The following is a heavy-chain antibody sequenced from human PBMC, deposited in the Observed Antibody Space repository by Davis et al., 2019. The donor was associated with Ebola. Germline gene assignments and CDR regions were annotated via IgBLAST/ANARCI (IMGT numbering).Heavy chain of an antibody. CDR2: LGTSADT. Sequence: GESLKISCAASGFVFSSYVMSWVRLAPGKGLEWVSTLGTSADTYYADSVKGRFTISRDNSKNTLHLQMNSLRVEDTAMYYCVKDTSNIWFDVWGQGTLVTVSA. CDR1: GFVFSSYV. CDR3: VKDTSNIWFDV. D-gene: IGHD2/OR15-2a*01. J-gene: IGHJ3*01. V-gene: IGHV3-23*01.